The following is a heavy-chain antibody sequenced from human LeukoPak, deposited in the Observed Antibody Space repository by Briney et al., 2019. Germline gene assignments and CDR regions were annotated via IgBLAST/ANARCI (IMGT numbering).Heavy chain of an antibody. CDR3: ARHRYGSGNRDAFDI. Sequence: GESLKISCKGSGYTFTTCWIGWVRQMPGKGLEWMGIIYTGDSDTKYSPSFQGQVTISADKSIGAAYLQWSSLKASDTAMYYCARHRYGSGNRDAFDIWGQGTLVIVSS. CDR1: GYTFTTCW. V-gene: IGHV5-51*01. D-gene: IGHD3-10*01. J-gene: IGHJ3*02. CDR2: IYTGDSDT.